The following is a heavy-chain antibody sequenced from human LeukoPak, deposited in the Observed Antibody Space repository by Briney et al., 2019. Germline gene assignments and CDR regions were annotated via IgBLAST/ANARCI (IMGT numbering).Heavy chain of an antibody. CDR2: INSNSGGT. V-gene: IGHV1-2*06. D-gene: IGHD3-10*01. CDR3: AREPMVRDFNWFDP. J-gene: IGHJ5*02. Sequence: GASVKVSCKASGYAFTGYYIHWVRQAPGQGLEWMGLINSNSGGTNYAQKFQGRVTMTRDTSISTAYMELSRLTSDDTAVYYCAREPMVRDFNWFDPWGQGTLVTVSS. CDR1: GYAFTGYY.